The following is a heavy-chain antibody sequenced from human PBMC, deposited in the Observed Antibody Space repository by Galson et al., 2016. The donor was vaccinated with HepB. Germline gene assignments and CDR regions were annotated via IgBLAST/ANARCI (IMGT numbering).Heavy chain of an antibody. D-gene: IGHD5-12*01. V-gene: IGHV3-73*01. CDR1: GFDFSFSDSA. Sequence: SLRLSCAASGFDFSFSDSAFHWVRPASGKGLEWLGRIRSRPYSYATEYLASLKGRFTISRDDSKNTAYLQMNSLKTDDTAVYYCTSLGYSGSGNFDYWGQGTLVTVSS. J-gene: IGHJ4*02. CDR3: TSLGYSGSGNFDY. CDR2: IRSRPYSYAT.